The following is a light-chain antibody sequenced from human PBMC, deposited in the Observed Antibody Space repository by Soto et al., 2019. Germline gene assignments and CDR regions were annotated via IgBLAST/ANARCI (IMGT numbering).Light chain of an antibody. V-gene: IGLV1-44*01. CDR2: SNN. CDR1: SSNIGSNT. Sequence: QSVLTQPPSASGTPGQRVTISCSGTSSNIGSNTVNWYQQLPGTAPQLLIYSNNQRPSGVPDRLSGSKSGTSASLAISGLQSEDEDDYYCAAWDDSLNGLVFGGGTKLTVL. CDR3: AAWDDSLNGLV. J-gene: IGLJ3*02.